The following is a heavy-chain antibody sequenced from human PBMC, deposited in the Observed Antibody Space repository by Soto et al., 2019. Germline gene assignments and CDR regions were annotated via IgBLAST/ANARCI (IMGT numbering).Heavy chain of an antibody. CDR1: GFIFSSYW. D-gene: IGHD6-13*01. CDR3: AKELSPGIAAAGTGSHDY. J-gene: IGHJ4*02. V-gene: IGHV3-74*03. Sequence: EVQLVESGGSLVQPGGSLRLSCAASGFIFSSYWMHWVRQGPGKGLVWVSRISSDGSSTTYADSVKGRFTISRDNAKNTLYLQMNSLRAEDTAVYYCAKELSPGIAAAGTGSHDYWGQGTLVTVSS. CDR2: ISSDGSST.